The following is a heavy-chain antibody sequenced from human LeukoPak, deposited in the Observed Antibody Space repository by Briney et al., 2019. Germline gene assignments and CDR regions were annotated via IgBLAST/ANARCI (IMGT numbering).Heavy chain of an antibody. J-gene: IGHJ5*02. V-gene: IGHV4-34*01. CDR3: ARRYVLLWFGESAINWFDP. D-gene: IGHD3-10*01. CDR1: GGSFSGYY. Sequence: PSETLSLTCAVYGGSFSGYYWSWIRQPPGKGLEWIGEINHSGSTNYNPSLKSRVTISVDTSKNQFSLKLSSVTAADTAVYYCARRYVLLWFGESAINWFDPWGQGTLVTVSS. CDR2: INHSGST.